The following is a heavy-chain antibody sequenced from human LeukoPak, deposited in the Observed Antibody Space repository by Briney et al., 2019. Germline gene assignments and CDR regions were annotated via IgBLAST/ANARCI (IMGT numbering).Heavy chain of an antibody. D-gene: IGHD6-13*01. CDR3: ARAPSAAAGPQAPDY. J-gene: IGHJ4*02. CDR1: GFTFSSYE. CDR2: ISSSGSTI. Sequence: GGSLRLSCAASGFTFSSYEMNWVRQAPGKGLEWVSYISSSGSTIYYADSVKGRFTFSRDNAKNSLYLQMNSLRAEDTAVYYCARAPSAAAGPQAPDYWGQGTLVTVSS. V-gene: IGHV3-48*03.